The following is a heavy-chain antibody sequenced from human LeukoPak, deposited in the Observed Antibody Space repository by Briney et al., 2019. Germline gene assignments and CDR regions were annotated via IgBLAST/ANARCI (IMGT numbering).Heavy chain of an antibody. Sequence: GGSLRLSWAASGLTFISYWMHWFRQAPGMGLVWVSRINNDGSSTNYADSVKGRFTVSRDNAKNTLYLQMNSLRAEDTAVYYCARESPSFDYWGQGTLVTVSS. V-gene: IGHV3-74*01. CDR1: GLTFISYW. CDR3: ARESPSFDY. J-gene: IGHJ4*02. CDR2: INNDGSST.